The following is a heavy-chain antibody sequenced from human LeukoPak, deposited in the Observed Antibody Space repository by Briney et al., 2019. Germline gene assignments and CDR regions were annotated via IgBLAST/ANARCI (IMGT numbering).Heavy chain of an antibody. D-gene: IGHD6-13*01. Sequence: GGSLRLSCAASGFTFSSNYMSWVRQAPGKGLEWVSVIYSGGSTYYADSVKGRFTISRDNSKNTLYLQMNSLRAEDTAVYYCARDIAAAGTVSDYWGQGTLVTVSS. CDR3: ARDIAAAGTVSDY. V-gene: IGHV3-53*01. CDR2: IYSGGST. J-gene: IGHJ4*02. CDR1: GFTFSSNY.